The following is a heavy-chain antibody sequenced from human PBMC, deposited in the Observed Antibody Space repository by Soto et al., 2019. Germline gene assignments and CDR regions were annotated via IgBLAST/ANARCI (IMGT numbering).Heavy chain of an antibody. CDR1: GGSISSGDYY. Sequence: QVQLQESGPGLVKPSQTLSLTCTVSGGSISSGDYYWSWIRQPPGKGLEWIGYIYYSGSTYYNPCRKRRVTIAVDTAKNQCALKLSAGTAADTAGEYWARVGGGGATTRDDWGQGTLVTVSS. CDR2: IYYSGST. V-gene: IGHV4-30-4*01. CDR3: ARVGGGGATTRDD. J-gene: IGHJ4*02. D-gene: IGHD3-10*01.